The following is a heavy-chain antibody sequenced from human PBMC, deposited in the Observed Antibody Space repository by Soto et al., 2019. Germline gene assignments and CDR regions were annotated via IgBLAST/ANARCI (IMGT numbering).Heavy chain of an antibody. D-gene: IGHD3-22*01. CDR2: IYSGGST. CDR3: ARESGGDSRGYYGLGMDV. J-gene: IGHJ6*02. CDR1: GFTVSSNY. Sequence: EVQLVESGGGLVQPGGSLRLSCAASGFTVSSNYMSWVRQAPGKGLEWVSVIYSGGSTYYADSVKGRFTISRDNSKNTLYLQMNSLRAEDTAVYYCARESGGDSRGYYGLGMDVWGQGTTVTVSS. V-gene: IGHV3-66*01.